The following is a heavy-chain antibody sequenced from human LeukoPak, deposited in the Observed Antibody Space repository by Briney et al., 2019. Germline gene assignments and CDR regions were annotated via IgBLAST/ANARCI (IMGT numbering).Heavy chain of an antibody. CDR3: ASGEMATMWGYFDY. CDR1: GGSISSYY. V-gene: IGHV4-4*09. J-gene: IGHJ4*02. CDR2: IYTSGST. Sequence: PSETLSLTCTVSGGSISSYYWSWIRQPPGKGLEWVGYIYTSGSTNYNPSLKSRVTISVDTSKNQFSLKLSSVTAADTAVYYCASGEMATMWGYFDYWGQGTLVTVSS. D-gene: IGHD5-24*01.